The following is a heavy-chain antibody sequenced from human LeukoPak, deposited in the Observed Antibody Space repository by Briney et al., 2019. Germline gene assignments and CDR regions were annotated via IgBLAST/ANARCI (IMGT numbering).Heavy chain of an antibody. CDR2: ISGSGGST. V-gene: IGHV3-23*01. CDR1: GFTFSSYA. D-gene: IGHD6-19*01. Sequence: GGSLRLSCAASGFTFSSYAMSWVRQAPGKGLEWVSAISGSGGSTSYADSVKGRFTISRDNSKNTLYLQMNSLRAEDTAVYYCTREAFYSSGWYSLFGYWGQGTLVTVSS. CDR3: TREAFYSSGWYSLFGY. J-gene: IGHJ4*02.